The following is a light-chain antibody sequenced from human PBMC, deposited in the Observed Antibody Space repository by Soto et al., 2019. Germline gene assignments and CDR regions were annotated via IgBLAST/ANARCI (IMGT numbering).Light chain of an antibody. V-gene: IGKV3-15*01. Sequence: EIVMRQSPVTLSVCPWEGATLSCWASQSIGKDVAWYQQRPGQAPRLLIYGASTRAPGIPARFSGSGSGTDFTLTISGLLSEDFALYYCQQYNNWPRTFGQGT. CDR2: GAS. CDR1: QSIGKD. J-gene: IGKJ1*01. CDR3: QQYNNWPRT.